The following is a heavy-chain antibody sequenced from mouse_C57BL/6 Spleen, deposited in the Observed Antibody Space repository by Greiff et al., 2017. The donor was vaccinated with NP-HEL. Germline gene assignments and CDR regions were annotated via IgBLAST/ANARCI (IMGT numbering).Heavy chain of an antibody. V-gene: IGHV14-1*01. J-gene: IGHJ4*01. CDR3: TKGGSNYGYYAMDY. D-gene: IGHD2-5*01. CDR1: GFNIKDYY. Sequence: EVQLQQSGAELVRPGASVKLSCTASGFNIKDYYMHWVKQRPEQGLEWIGRIDPEDGDTEYAPKFQGKATMTADTSSNTAYLQLSSLTSEDTAVYYCTKGGSNYGYYAMDYWGQGTSVTVSS. CDR2: IDPEDGDT.